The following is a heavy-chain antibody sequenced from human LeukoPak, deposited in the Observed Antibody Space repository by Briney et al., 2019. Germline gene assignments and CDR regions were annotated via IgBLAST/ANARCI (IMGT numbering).Heavy chain of an antibody. CDR1: GGTFSSYA. Sequence: GASVKVSCKASGGTFSSYAISWVRQAPGQGLEWMGGIIPIFGTANYAQKFQGRVTITADESTSTAYMELSSLRSEDTAVYYCARDRAGGLLRYFDWFDYWGQGTLVTVSS. J-gene: IGHJ4*02. CDR2: IIPIFGTA. D-gene: IGHD3-9*01. CDR3: ARDRAGGLLRYFDWFDY. V-gene: IGHV1-69*13.